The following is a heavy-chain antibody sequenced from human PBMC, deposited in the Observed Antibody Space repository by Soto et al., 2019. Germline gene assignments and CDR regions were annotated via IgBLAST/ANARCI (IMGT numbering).Heavy chain of an antibody. V-gene: IGHV3-9*01. Sequence: EVQLVESGGGLVQPGRSLRLSCAASGFTFDDYAMHWVRQAPGKGLEWVSGISCNSGRIGYAVSVKGRFTISRDNAKTALYLQMNSLRAEDTALYSCAKDRHDFWSGYGMAVCGHGTTVTVSS. CDR2: ISCNSGRI. J-gene: IGHJ6*02. D-gene: IGHD3-3*01. CDR3: AKDRHDFWSGYGMAV. CDR1: GFTFDDYA.